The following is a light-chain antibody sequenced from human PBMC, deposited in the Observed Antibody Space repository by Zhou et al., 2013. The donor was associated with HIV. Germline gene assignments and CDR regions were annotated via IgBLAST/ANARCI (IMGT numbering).Light chain of an antibody. CDR3: LQDYNYPRT. J-gene: IGKJ1*01. Sequence: IQMTQSPPSLSTYVGDRVTITCRASHDVGTSLAWFQQRPGRAPKSLIYAASRSQSGVPSRFSGSGSGTDFTLSISSLQPEDFATYYCLQDYNYPRTFGQGTKVEIK. CDR2: AAS. V-gene: IGKV1-6*02. CDR1: HDVGTS.